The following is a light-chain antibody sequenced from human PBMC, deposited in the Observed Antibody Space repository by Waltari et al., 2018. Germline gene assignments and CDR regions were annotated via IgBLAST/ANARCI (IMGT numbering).Light chain of an antibody. V-gene: IGKV1-27*01. CDR2: AAS. Sequence: MTQSPSSLSASVGDRVTTTCRASQGISNYLAWYQQKPGKVPKLLIYAASTLQSGVPSRFSGSGSGTDFTLTISSLQPEDVATYYCQKYNSAPWTFGQGTKVEIK. J-gene: IGKJ1*01. CDR1: QGISNY. CDR3: QKYNSAPWT.